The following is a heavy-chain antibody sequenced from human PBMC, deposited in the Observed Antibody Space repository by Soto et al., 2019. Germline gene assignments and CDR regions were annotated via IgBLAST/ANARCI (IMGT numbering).Heavy chain of an antibody. CDR1: GLTFSSYA. CDR3: AKSALQQLLQRRGMDV. V-gene: IGHV3-23*01. Sequence: EVQLLESGGGLVQPGGSLRLSCAASGLTFSSYAMSWVRQAPGKGLERVSVISSSDGTTFYADSVKGRFTISRDNSKNTLYLQMNSLRAEDTAVYYCAKSALQQLLQRRGMDVWGQGTTVTVSS. CDR2: ISSSDGTT. D-gene: IGHD6-13*01. J-gene: IGHJ6*02.